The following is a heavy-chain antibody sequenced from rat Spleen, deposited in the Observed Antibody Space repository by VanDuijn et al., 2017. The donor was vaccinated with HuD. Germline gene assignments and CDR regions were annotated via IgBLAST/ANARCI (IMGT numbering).Heavy chain of an antibody. CDR3: ARLYDGYYDRFDY. CDR2: ISYEGSGT. D-gene: IGHD1-12*03. V-gene: IGHV5-22*01. Sequence: EVHLVESGGGLVQPGRSMKLSCAASGFTFSDYYMAWVRQAPKKGLEWVASISYEGSGTYYGDSVKGRFTISRDNAKSTLYLQMNSLRSEDTATYYWARLYDGYYDRFDYWGQGVMVTVSS. J-gene: IGHJ2*01. CDR1: GFTFSDYY.